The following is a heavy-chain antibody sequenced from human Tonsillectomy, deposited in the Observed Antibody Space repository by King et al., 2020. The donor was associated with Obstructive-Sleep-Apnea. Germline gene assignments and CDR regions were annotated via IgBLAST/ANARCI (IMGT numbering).Heavy chain of an antibody. V-gene: IGHV1-18*01. CDR3: ARDYGSGSYWLKNYYYGMDV. D-gene: IGHD3-10*01. CDR2: ISAYNGNT. J-gene: IGHJ6*02. CDR1: GYTFTSYG. Sequence: VQLVESGAEVKKPGASVKVSCKASGYTFTSYGISWVRQAPGQGLEWMGWISAYNGNTNYAQKLQGRVTMTTDTSTSTAYMELRSLRSDDTAVYYCARDYGSGSYWLKNYYYGMDVWGQGTTVTVSS.